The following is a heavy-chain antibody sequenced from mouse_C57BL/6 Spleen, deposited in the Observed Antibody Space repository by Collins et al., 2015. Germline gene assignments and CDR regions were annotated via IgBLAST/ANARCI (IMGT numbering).Heavy chain of an antibody. CDR1: GFTFTDYY. CDR2: IRNKANGYTT. Sequence: EVKLVESGGGFVQPGGSLRLSCATSGFTFTDYYMSWVRQPPGKALEWLGFIRNKANGYTTEYSASVKGRFTISRDNSQSILYLQMNTLRAEDSATYYCARDGYGNYDYFDYWGQGTTLTVSS. D-gene: IGHD2-10*02. V-gene: IGHV7-3*02. J-gene: IGHJ2*01. CDR3: ARDGYGNYDYFDY.